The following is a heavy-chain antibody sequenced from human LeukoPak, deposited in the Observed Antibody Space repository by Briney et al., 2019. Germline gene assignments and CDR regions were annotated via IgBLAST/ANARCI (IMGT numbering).Heavy chain of an antibody. J-gene: IGHJ3*02. CDR1: GYTFSNYF. V-gene: IGHV1-46*01. CDR2: INPDGGST. Sequence: ASVNVSCKASGYTFSNYFIHWVRQAPGQGLEWMGIINPDGGSTSYAQRFQGRVSMTRDTSTSTVYMELSSLRSEDTAVYYCARARGDYGDYGFVLDIWGQGTMVTVSS. CDR3: ARARGDYGDYGFVLDI. D-gene: IGHD4-17*01.